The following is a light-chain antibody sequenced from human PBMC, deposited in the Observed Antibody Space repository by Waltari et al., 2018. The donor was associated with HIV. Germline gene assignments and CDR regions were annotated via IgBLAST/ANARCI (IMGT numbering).Light chain of an antibody. CDR3: GAWDDSLSGVV. CDR2: KDN. J-gene: IGLJ2*01. V-gene: IGLV1-47*01. Sequence: QSVLTQPPSASGTPGQRVTISCSGSSSNIGSDYVYWYQHLPGTAPKLLIYKDNQRPSGVPDRFSGSKSGTSASLAISGLRPEDEADYSCGAWDDSLSGVVFGGGTKLTVL. CDR1: SSNIGSDY.